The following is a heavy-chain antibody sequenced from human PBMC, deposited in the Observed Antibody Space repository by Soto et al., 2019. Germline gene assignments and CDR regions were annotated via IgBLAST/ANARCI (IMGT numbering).Heavy chain of an antibody. CDR2: ISGSGGST. D-gene: IGHD5-18*01. CDR1: GFTFSSYA. J-gene: IGHJ6*02. CDR3: AKDSSGYGYPTWYYYGMDV. V-gene: IGHV3-23*01. Sequence: EVQLLESGGGLVQPGGSLRLSCAASGFTFSSYAISWVRQAPGKGLEWVSAISGSGGSTYYADSVKGRFTISRDNSKNTLYLQMNSLRAEDTAVYYCAKDSSGYGYPTWYYYGMDVWGQGTTVTVSS.